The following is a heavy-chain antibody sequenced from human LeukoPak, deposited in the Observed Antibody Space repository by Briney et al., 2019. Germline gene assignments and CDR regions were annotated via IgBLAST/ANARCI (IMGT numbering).Heavy chain of an antibody. Sequence: GGSLRLSCAASGFTFSSYSMNWVRQAPGKGLEWVSSISSSSSYIYYADSVKGRFTISRDNAKNSLYLQMNSLRAEDTAVYYCAKDRVAAAGIDYWGQGTLVTVSS. CDR3: AKDRVAAAGIDY. CDR2: ISSSSSYI. V-gene: IGHV3-21*01. J-gene: IGHJ4*02. D-gene: IGHD6-13*01. CDR1: GFTFSSYS.